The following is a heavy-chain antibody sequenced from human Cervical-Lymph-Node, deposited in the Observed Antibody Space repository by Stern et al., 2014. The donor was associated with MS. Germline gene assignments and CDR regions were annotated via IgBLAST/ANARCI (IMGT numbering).Heavy chain of an antibody. V-gene: IGHV4-59*07. CDR1: GASMKNFY. CDR2: MSNSGTT. D-gene: IGHD5-18*01. Sequence: QLVQSGPGRVQPSDTLSLTCTVSGASMKNFYWNWIRQPPGKGLEWIGHMSNSGTTYYDPSLKSRVTMSMDASKQQFSLRLTSVTPVDTAVYFCARGRHTAMVTSGRYFDLWGQGTLVTVSS. CDR3: ARGRHTAMVTSGRYFDL. J-gene: IGHJ4*02.